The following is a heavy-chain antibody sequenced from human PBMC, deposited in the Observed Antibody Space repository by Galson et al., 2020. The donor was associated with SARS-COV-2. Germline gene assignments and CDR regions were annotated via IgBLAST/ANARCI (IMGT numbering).Heavy chain of an antibody. J-gene: IGHJ6*03. Sequence: GGSLRLSCAASGFTFSDYYMSWIRQAPGKGLEWVSYISSSSSYTNYADSVKGRFTISRDNAKNSLYLQMNSLRAEDTAVYYCAKAVVPAATWNYYYYYYYMDVWGKGTTVTVSS. CDR3: AKAVVPAATWNYYYYYYYMDV. CDR2: ISSSSSYT. D-gene: IGHD2-2*01. V-gene: IGHV3-11*03. CDR1: GFTFSDYY.